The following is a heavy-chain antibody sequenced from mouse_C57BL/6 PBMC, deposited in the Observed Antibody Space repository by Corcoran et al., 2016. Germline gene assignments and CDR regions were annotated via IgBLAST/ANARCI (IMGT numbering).Heavy chain of an antibody. CDR1: GYSITSGYY. J-gene: IGHJ1*03. CDR3: ARLEAYFDV. Sequence: DVQLQESGPGLVKPSQSLSLTCSVTGYSITSGYYWNWIRQFPGNKLEWMGYISYDGSNNYNPSLKNRISITRDTSKNQFFLKLNSVTTEDTATYYCARLEAYFDVWGTGTTVTVSS. V-gene: IGHV3-6*01. CDR2: ISYDGSN.